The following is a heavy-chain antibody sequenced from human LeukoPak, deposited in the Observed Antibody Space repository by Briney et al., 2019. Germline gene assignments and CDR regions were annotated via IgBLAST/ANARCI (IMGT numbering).Heavy chain of an antibody. CDR3: AKDIAPAGREAFDY. V-gene: IGHV3-9*01. CDR2: ISWNSGSI. Sequence: GGSLRLSCAASGFTFSSYGMHWVRQAPGEGLEWVSGISWNSGSIGYVDSVKGRFTISRDNAKNSLYLQMSSLRAEDTALYYCAKDIAPAGREAFDYWGQGTLVTVSS. D-gene: IGHD6-13*01. J-gene: IGHJ4*02. CDR1: GFTFSSYG.